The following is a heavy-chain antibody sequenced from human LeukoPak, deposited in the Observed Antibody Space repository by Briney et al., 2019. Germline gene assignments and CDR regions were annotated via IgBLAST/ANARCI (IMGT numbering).Heavy chain of an antibody. J-gene: IGHJ4*02. V-gene: IGHV3-30*18. CDR3: AKSEWLRPTWTTVTTGAFDY. D-gene: IGHD4-17*01. CDR2: ISYDGSNK. CDR1: GITFSSYG. Sequence: QPGGSLRLSCAASGITFSSYGMHWVRQAPGKGLEWVAVISYDGSNKYYADSVKGRFTISRDNSKNTLYLQMNSLRAEDTAVYYCAKSEWLRPTWTTVTTGAFDYWGQGTLVTVSS.